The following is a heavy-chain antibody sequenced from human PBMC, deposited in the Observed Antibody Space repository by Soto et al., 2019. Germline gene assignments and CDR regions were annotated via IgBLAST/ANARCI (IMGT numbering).Heavy chain of an antibody. J-gene: IGHJ4*02. CDR1: GYTFASYA. D-gene: IGHD3-3*01. CDR3: ARSGYDFWSGYYDY. Sequence: GASVKVSCKASGYTFASYAMHWVRQAPGQRLEWMGWINAGNGDTKYSQKFQGRVTITRDTSASKAYMELSSLRSEDTAVYYCARSGYDFWSGYYDYWGQGTLATVSS. V-gene: IGHV1-3*01. CDR2: INAGNGDT.